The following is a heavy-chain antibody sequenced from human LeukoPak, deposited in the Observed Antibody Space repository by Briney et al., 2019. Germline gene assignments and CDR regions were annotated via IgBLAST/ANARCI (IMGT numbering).Heavy chain of an antibody. Sequence: GGSLRLSCAASGFTVSSNYMSWVRQAPGKGLEWVSVIYSGSSTYYADSVKGRFTISRDNSKNTLYLQMNSLRAEDTAVYYCARDPSSSWYGYFDLWGRGTLVTVSS. J-gene: IGHJ2*01. CDR1: GFTVSSNY. CDR3: ARDPSSSWYGYFDL. CDR2: IYSGSST. D-gene: IGHD6-13*01. V-gene: IGHV3-53*01.